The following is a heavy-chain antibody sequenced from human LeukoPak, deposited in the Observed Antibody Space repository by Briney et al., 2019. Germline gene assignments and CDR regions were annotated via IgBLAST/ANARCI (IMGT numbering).Heavy chain of an antibody. V-gene: IGHV3-53*01. J-gene: IGHJ6*03. CDR1: GFTVSSNY. CDR2: IYSGGST. Sequence: GGSLRLSCAASGFTVSSNYMSWVRQAPGKGLEWVSVIYSGGSTYYADSVKGRFTISRDNSKNTLYLQMNSLRAEDTAVYYCARAPTVTGSYYYYYMDVWGKGTTVTASS. D-gene: IGHD4-11*01. CDR3: ARAPTVTGSYYYYYMDV.